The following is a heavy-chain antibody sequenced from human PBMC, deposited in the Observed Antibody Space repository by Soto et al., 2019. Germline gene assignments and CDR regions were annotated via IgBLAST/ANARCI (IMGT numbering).Heavy chain of an antibody. J-gene: IGHJ6*02. CDR2: ISYDGSNK. CDR1: GFTFSSYG. CDR3: ASLYCSGGSCYSGGYYYYGMDV. Sequence: QVQLVESGGGVVQPGRSLRLSCAASGFTFSSYGMHWVRQAPGKGLEWVAVISYDGSNKYYADSVKGRFTISRDNSKNTLYLQMNSLRAEDTAVYYCASLYCSGGSCYSGGYYYYGMDVWGQGTTVTVSS. V-gene: IGHV3-30*03. D-gene: IGHD2-15*01.